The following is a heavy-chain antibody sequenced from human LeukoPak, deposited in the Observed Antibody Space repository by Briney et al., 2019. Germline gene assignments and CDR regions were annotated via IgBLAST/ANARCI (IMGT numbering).Heavy chain of an antibody. J-gene: IGHJ4*02. Sequence: PGGSLRLSCAASGFTFSSYGMHWVRQGPGKGLEWVAVIWYDGSNKYYADSVKGRFTISRDNSKNTLYLQLTSLRAEDTALYYCVTRAVSSPIWYYFDFWGQGTLVTVSS. CDR3: VTRAVSSPIWYYFDF. V-gene: IGHV3-33*01. D-gene: IGHD2/OR15-2a*01. CDR1: GFTFSSYG. CDR2: IWYDGSNK.